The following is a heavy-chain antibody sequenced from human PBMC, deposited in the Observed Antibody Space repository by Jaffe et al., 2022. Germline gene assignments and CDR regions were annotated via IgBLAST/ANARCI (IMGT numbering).Heavy chain of an antibody. Sequence: QITLKESGPTLVKPTQTLTLTCTFSGFSLSTSGVGVGWIRQPPGKALEWLALIYWNDDKRYSPSLKSRLTITKDTSKNQVVLTMTNMDPVDTATYYCARHSGYDSLFDFWGQGTLVTVSS. CDR1: GFSLSTSGVG. D-gene: IGHD5-12*01. CDR2: IYWNDDK. CDR3: ARHSGYDSLFDF. V-gene: IGHV2-5*01. J-gene: IGHJ4*02.